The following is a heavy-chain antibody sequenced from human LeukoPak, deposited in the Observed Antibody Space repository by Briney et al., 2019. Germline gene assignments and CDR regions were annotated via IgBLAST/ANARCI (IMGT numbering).Heavy chain of an antibody. D-gene: IGHD3-22*01. Sequence: GGSLRLSCAASGFTFTSYAMSWVRQAPGKGLEWVSGISGSGGGTYYADSVKGRFTISRDNSKNTLYLQMNSLRPDDTAVYYCAKGENYYYDSSTYSPPFDYWGQGTLVTVSS. J-gene: IGHJ4*02. CDR2: ISGSGGGT. CDR3: AKGENYYYDSSTYSPPFDY. V-gene: IGHV3-23*01. CDR1: GFTFTSYA.